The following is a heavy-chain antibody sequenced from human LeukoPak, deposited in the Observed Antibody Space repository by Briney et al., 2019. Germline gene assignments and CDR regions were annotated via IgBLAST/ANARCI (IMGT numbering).Heavy chain of an antibody. CDR3: ARGSSRFDC. D-gene: IGHD6-13*01. J-gene: IGHJ4*02. V-gene: IGHV4-59*01. Sequence: SETLSLTCTVSGGSISSYYWSWIRQPPGKGLEWIGYIYYSGSTNYSPSLNSRVTISVDTSMNQFSLKVTSVTAADTAVYYCARGSSRFDCWGQGTLVTVSS. CDR2: IYYSGST. CDR1: GGSISSYY.